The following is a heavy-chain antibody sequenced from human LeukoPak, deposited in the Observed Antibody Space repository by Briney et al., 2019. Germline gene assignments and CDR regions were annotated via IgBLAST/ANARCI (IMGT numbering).Heavy chain of an antibody. V-gene: IGHV3-23*01. Sequence: GGSLRLSCAASGFSFSSNSMSWVRQAPARGLEWVSSISGNGDTIYADSVKGRFTLSRDDSRNTVYLHLTNLSIEDPAVYYCARTRLTSNADAVSWGQGTLVTVSS. CDR3: ARTRLTSNADAVS. J-gene: IGHJ4*02. CDR1: GFSFSSNS. D-gene: IGHD3-16*01. CDR2: ISGNGDT.